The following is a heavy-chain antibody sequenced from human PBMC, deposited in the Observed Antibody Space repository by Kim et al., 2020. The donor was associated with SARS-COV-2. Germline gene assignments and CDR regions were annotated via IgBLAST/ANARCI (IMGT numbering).Heavy chain of an antibody. D-gene: IGHD1-7*01. V-gene: IGHV7-4-1*02. J-gene: IGHJ4*02. CDR1: GYTFTSYA. Sequence: ASVKVSCKASGYTFTSYAMNWVRQAPGQGLEWMGWINTNTGNPTYAQGFTGRFVFSLDTSVSTAYLQISSLKAEDTAVYYCARFHPGAGTTARRSARVDYWGQGTLVTVSS. CDR2: INTNTGNP. CDR3: ARFHPGAGTTARRSARVDY.